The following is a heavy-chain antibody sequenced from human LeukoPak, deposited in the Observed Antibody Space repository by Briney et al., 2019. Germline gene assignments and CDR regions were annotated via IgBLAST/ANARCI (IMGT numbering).Heavy chain of an antibody. Sequence: SETLSLTCTVSGGSFEHYFWSWIRQPPGKGLEWIGYVYYSGSTDYSPSLKSRLTISADTSKNQFSLKLTSVTAADTAVYYCASHRRSHGSEYLGQGTLVTVSS. J-gene: IGHJ4*02. CDR2: VYYSGST. D-gene: IGHD5-18*01. CDR3: ASHRRSHGSEY. V-gene: IGHV4-59*01. CDR1: GGSFEHYF.